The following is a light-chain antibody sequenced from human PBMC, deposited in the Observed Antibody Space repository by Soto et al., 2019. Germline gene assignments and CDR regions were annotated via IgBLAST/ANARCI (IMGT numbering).Light chain of an antibody. J-gene: IGLJ3*02. CDR1: SSDVGGYNY. Sequence: QSALTQPPSASGSPGQSVTISCTGTSSDVGGYNYVSWCQQHPGKAPKLMIYEVTKRPSGVPDRFSGSKSGNTASLTVSGLLAEDEADYYCSSHAGINNVVFGGGTKLTVL. CDR2: EVT. CDR3: SSHAGINNVV. V-gene: IGLV2-8*01.